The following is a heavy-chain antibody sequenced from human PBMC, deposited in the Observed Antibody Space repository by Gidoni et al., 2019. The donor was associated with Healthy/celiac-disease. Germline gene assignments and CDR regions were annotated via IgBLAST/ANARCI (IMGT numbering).Heavy chain of an antibody. CDR3: AKVGTIAVVFGWFDP. J-gene: IGHJ5*02. CDR2: ISWNSGSI. D-gene: IGHD6-19*01. CDR1: GFTFDDYA. V-gene: IGHV3-9*01. Sequence: EVQLVASGGGLVQPGRSLRLSCAASGFTFDDYAMHWVRQAPVKGLEWVSGISWNSGSIGYADSVKGRFTISRDNAKNSLYLQMNSLRAEDTALYYCAKVGTIAVVFGWFDPWGQGTLVTVSS.